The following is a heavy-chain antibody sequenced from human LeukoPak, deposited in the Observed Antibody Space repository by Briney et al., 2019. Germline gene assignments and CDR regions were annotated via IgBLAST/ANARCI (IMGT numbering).Heavy chain of an antibody. CDR1: GFPVSSNY. CDR3: ARAGPYDAFDI. CDR2: IYSGGST. D-gene: IGHD1-14*01. J-gene: IGHJ3*02. V-gene: IGHV3-53*04. Sequence: GGSLRLSCAASGFPVSSNYMSWVRQAPGKGLEWVSVIYSGGSTYFADSVKGRFTISRHNSKNTLYLQIDSLRAEDTAVYYCARAGPYDAFDIWGQGTMVTVSS.